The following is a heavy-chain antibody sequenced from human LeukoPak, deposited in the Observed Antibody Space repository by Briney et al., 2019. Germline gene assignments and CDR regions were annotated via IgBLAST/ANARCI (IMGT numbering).Heavy chain of an antibody. D-gene: IGHD1-1*01. Sequence: GGSLRLSCSASGFTFGSYAMHWVRQAPGKGLEYVSAISSNGGSTYYADSVKGRFTISRDNSKNTLYLQMSSLRAEDTAVYYCVKEACVTCVCGDWNPTDYWGQGTLVTVSS. V-gene: IGHV3-64D*06. J-gene: IGHJ4*02. CDR3: VKEACVTCVCGDWNPTDY. CDR1: GFTFGSYA. CDR2: ISSNGGST.